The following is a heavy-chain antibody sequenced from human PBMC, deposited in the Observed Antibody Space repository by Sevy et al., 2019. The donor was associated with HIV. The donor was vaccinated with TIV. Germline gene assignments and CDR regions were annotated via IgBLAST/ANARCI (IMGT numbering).Heavy chain of an antibody. Sequence: GGSLRLSCAASGFTFSSYGMHWVRQAPGKGLGWVAVISYDGSNKYYADSVKGRFTISRDNSKNTLYLQMNSLRAEDTAVYYCAKERTVSYYYYGMDVWGQGTTVTVSS. D-gene: IGHD3-22*01. J-gene: IGHJ6*02. CDR2: ISYDGSNK. CDR1: GFTFSSYG. V-gene: IGHV3-30*18. CDR3: AKERTVSYYYYGMDV.